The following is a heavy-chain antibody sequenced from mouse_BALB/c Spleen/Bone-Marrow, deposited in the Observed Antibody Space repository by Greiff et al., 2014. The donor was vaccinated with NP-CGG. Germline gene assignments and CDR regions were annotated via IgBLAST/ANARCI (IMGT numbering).Heavy chain of an antibody. D-gene: IGHD2-14*01. J-gene: IGHJ2*01. Sequence: DLVKPGASVKLSCKASGYTFTSYWINWIKLRPGQGLEWIGRIAPGSGSTYYNEMFKGKAILTVDTSSSTAYIQLSSLSSEGSAVYFCAYYRYDVNYWGQGTTLTGSS. CDR3: AYYRYDVNY. CDR2: IAPGSGST. CDR1: GYTFTSYW. V-gene: IGHV1S41*01.